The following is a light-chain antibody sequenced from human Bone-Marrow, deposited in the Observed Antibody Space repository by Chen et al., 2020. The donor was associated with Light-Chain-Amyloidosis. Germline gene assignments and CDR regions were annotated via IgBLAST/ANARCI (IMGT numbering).Light chain of an antibody. CDR2: DAS. CDR3: QQYNSYLWT. Sequence: DIQMTQSPSTLSASVGDRVTITCRASQSISSWLAWYQQKPGKAPKLLIYDASSLESGVPSRFSGNGSGTEFTHNISSLQPDDFATYYCQQYNSYLWTFGQGTKVEIK. J-gene: IGKJ1*01. CDR1: QSISSW. V-gene: IGKV1-5*01.